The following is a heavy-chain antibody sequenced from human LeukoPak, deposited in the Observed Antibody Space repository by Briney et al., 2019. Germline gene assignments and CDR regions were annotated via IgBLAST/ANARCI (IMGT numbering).Heavy chain of an antibody. D-gene: IGHD2-15*01. J-gene: IGHJ4*02. V-gene: IGHV3-23*01. CDR2: ISGSGGST. CDR1: GFTFSSYA. Sequence: GGSLRLSCAASGFTFSSYAMSWVRQAPGKGLEWVSAISGSGGSTYYADSVKGRFTISRDNSKNTLYLQMNSLRAEDTAVYYCAKKHCSGGSCYSETGFDYWGQGTLVTVSS. CDR3: AKKHCSGGSCYSETGFDY.